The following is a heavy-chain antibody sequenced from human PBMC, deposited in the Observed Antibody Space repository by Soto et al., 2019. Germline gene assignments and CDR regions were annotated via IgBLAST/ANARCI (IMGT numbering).Heavy chain of an antibody. Sequence: AGGSLRLSCAASGFTFSSYAMSWVRQAPGKGLEWVSAISGSGGSTYYADSVKGRFTISRDNSKNTLYLQMNSLRAEDTAVYYCAKEDDTMIVGRRSDAFDIWGQGTMVTVSS. J-gene: IGHJ3*02. CDR2: ISGSGGST. V-gene: IGHV3-23*01. D-gene: IGHD3-22*01. CDR1: GFTFSSYA. CDR3: AKEDDTMIVGRRSDAFDI.